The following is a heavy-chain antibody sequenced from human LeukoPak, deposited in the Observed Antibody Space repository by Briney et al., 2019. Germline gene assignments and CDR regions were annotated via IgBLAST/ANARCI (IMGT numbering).Heavy chain of an antibody. CDR2: IRSKVNSYAL. J-gene: IGHJ6*02. CDR3: TKGYYYGMDV. Sequence: GGSLKLSCAACGFTFSGSGLHWLGQASGKGLEGVGSIRSKVNSYALAYDASVKGRFTISRDDSKHTAYLQMNSLKTEDTAVYYCTKGYYYGMDVWGQGTTVTVSS. CDR1: GFTFSGSG. V-gene: IGHV3-73*01.